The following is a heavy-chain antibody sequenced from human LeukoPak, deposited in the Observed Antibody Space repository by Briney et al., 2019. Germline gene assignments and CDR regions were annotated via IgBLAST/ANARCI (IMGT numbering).Heavy chain of an antibody. CDR2: INSDGSST. CDR3: ASHHSSQEQIDY. D-gene: IGHD3-22*01. V-gene: IGHV3-74*01. J-gene: IGHJ4*02. CDR1: GFTFSSYW. Sequence: QTGGSLRLSCAASGFTFSSYWMHWVRQAPGKGLVWVSRINSDGSSTSYADSVKGRFTISRDNAKNTLYLQMNSLRAEDTAVYYCASHHSSQEQIDYWGQGTLVTVSS.